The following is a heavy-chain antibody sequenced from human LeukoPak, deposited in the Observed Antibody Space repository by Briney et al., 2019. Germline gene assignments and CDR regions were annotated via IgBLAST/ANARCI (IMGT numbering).Heavy chain of an antibody. CDR2: MNPNSGNT. CDR3: ARGNDGLYYYYYYMDV. D-gene: IGHD1-1*01. V-gene: IGHV1-8*03. Sequence: GASVKVSFKASGYTFTSNDINWVRQATGQGLEWMGWMNPNSGNTGYAHKFQGRVTITRNTSISTAYMELSSLRDEDTAVYYCARGNDGLYYYYYYMDVWGKGTTVTVSS. CDR1: GYTFTSND. J-gene: IGHJ6*03.